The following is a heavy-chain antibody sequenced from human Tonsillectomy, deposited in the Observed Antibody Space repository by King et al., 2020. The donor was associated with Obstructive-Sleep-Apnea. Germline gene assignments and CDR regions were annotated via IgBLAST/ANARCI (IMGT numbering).Heavy chain of an antibody. CDR3: ARDSSLAY. CDR1: GYPFTGYY. D-gene: IGHD3-16*01. V-gene: IGHV1-2*02. CDR2: INPNSGGT. J-gene: IGHJ4*02. Sequence: VQLVESGAEMKKPGASVKVSCKASGYPFTGYYMHWLRQAPGQGLEWKGWINPNSGGTKYEQNFEGRFTMTRDTSINTAYMELGSLRSDDTALYYCARDSSLAYWGQGTQVTVSS.